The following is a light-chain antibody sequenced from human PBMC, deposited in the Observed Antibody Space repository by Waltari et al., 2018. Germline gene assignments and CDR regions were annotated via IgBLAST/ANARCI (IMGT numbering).Light chain of an antibody. Sequence: YVLTQPPSVSVDPGKTARLTCGGDNIGSKSVNWYQQKPGQAPVLVMFYDSDRPSETPERFPGSNSGNTATLTSSWVEAGDEADYHCQVWDDVTDSGVFGGGTKLTVL. CDR1: NIGSKS. V-gene: IGLV3-21*04. CDR2: YDS. J-gene: IGLJ3*02. CDR3: QVWDDVTDSGV.